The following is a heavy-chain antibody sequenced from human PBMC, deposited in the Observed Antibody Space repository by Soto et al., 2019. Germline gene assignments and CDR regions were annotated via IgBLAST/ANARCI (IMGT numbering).Heavy chain of an antibody. Sequence: QVQLQQWGAGLLKPSETLSLTCAVYGGSFSGYYWSWIRQPPGKGLEWIGEINHSGSTNYNPSLKSRVTISVDTSKNQFSLKLSSVTAADTAVYYCARGRAHDSSGYLGMDVWDQGTTVTVSS. V-gene: IGHV4-34*01. CDR2: INHSGST. D-gene: IGHD3-22*01. CDR1: GGSFSGYY. J-gene: IGHJ6*02. CDR3: ARGRAHDSSGYLGMDV.